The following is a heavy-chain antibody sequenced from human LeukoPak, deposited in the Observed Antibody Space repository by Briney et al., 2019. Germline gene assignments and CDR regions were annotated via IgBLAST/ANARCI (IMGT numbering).Heavy chain of an antibody. V-gene: IGHV3-73*01. CDR2: IRSKANNHAT. D-gene: IGHD5-24*01. CDR1: GFTFSGAA. J-gene: IGHJ5*02. Sequence: PGRSLRLSCAASGFTFSGAAMHWVRQAPGKGLEWVGRIRSKANNHATAYGASVKGRFTISRDDSKNMAYLQMNSLKTEDTAVYYCSDGANAPSWGQGTLVTVSS. CDR3: SDGANAPS.